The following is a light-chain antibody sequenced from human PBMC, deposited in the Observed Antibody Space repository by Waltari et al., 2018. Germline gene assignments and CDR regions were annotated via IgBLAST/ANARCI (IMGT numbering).Light chain of an antibody. CDR2: GAS. CDR1: QSVSSN. J-gene: IGKJ4*01. V-gene: IGKV3D-15*01. Sequence: EIVTTQSPATLSVSPGERATLSCRASQSVSSNLAWYQQKPGQAPRRLIYGASTRATGIPARLSGSGSGTEFTLTNSSMQSEDFAVYYGQQYNNWPPELTFGGGTKVEIK. CDR3: QQYNNWPPELT.